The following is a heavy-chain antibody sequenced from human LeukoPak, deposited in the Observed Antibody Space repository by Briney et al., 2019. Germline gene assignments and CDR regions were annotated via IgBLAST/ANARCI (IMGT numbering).Heavy chain of an antibody. V-gene: IGHV4-59*08. CDR3: ARLKLGAYFDL. CDR1: GGSTSSDY. D-gene: IGHD3-16*01. Sequence: ASETLSLTCTVSGGSTSSDYWSWIRQSPGKGLEWVGNVYNSGDTGKNPSLKSRVTILLDTSKNQCSLKLTSVSAADTAVYYCARLKLGAYFDLWGRGTLVTVSS. CDR2: VYNSGDT. J-gene: IGHJ2*01.